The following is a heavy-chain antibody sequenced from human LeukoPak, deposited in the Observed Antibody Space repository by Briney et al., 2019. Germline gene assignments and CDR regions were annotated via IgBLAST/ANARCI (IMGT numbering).Heavy chain of an antibody. D-gene: IGHD6-13*01. J-gene: IGHJ6*03. CDR3: ARKQQGYYYMDV. CDR2: ISGSSSTI. Sequence: PGVSLTLPCTVSGFTFSIYNMHWLRDAPGKGLEGVSYISGSSSTIYYADAVKGRFTISRDNAKNSLFLQMNSLRADDTAVYYCARKQQGYYYMDVWGEGSTVTVSS. V-gene: IGHV3-48*01. CDR1: GFTFSIYN.